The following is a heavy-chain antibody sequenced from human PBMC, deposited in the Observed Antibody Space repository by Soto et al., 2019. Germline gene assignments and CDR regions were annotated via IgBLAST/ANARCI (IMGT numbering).Heavy chain of an antibody. J-gene: IGHJ6*02. CDR1: GVSVSSNSAA. Sequence: SQTLSLTCAISGVSVSSNSAAWNWIRQSPSRGLEWLGRTYYRSKWYNDYAVSVKSRITINPDTSKNQFSLQLNSVTPEDTAVYYCARDQVAGTFDYCYYYGMDVWGQGTSVTVSS. CDR3: ARDQVAGTFDYCYYYGMDV. CDR2: TYYRSKWYN. V-gene: IGHV6-1*01. D-gene: IGHD6-19*01.